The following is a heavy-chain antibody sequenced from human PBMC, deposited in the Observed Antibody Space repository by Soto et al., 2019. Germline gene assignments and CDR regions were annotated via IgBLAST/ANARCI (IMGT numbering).Heavy chain of an antibody. J-gene: IGHJ6*02. CDR2: INAGNGNT. CDR1: GYTFTSYA. V-gene: IGHV1-3*01. CDR3: ARPIVPAVRDMDYYYGMDV. Sequence: ASVKVSCKASGYTFTSYAMHWVRQAPGQRLEWMGWINAGNGNTKYPQKFQGRVTITRDTSASTAYMELSSLRSEDTAVYYCARPIVPAVRDMDYYYGMDVWGQGTTVTVSS. D-gene: IGHD2-2*01.